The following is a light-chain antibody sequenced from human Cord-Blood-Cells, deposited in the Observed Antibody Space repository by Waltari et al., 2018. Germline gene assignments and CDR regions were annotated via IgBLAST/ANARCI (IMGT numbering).Light chain of an antibody. CDR1: SSDVGSYNL. J-gene: IGLJ3*02. V-gene: IGLV2-23*01. CDR3: CSYAGSSTWV. CDR2: EGS. Sequence: QSALTQPASVSGSPGQSITIPCTGTSSDVGSYNLVSWYQQRPGKATKLMIYEGSKRPSGVSNRFSGSKSGSTASLTISGLQAEDEADYYCCSYAGSSTWVFGGGTKLTVL.